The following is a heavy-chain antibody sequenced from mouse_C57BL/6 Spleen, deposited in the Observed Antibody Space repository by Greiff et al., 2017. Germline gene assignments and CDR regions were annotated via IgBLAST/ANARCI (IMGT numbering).Heavy chain of an antibody. CDR2: INPGSGGT. CDR3: ARAYGYYAMDY. Sequence: VQLQQSGAELVRPGTSVKVSCKASGYAFTNYLIEWVKQRPGQGLEWIGVINPGSGGTNYNEKFKGKATLTADKSSSTAYMQLSSLTSEDSAVYFCARAYGYYAMDYWGQGTSVTVSS. CDR1: GYAFTNYL. D-gene: IGHD6-5*01. V-gene: IGHV1-54*01. J-gene: IGHJ4*01.